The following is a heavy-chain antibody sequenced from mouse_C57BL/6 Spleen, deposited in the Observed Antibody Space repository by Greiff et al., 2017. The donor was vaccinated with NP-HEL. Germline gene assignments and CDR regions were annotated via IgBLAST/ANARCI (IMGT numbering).Heavy chain of an antibody. Sequence: VQLQQSGPELVKPGASVKISCKASGYTFTDYYMNWVKQSHGKSLEWIGDINPNNGGTSYNQKFKGKATLTVDKSSSTAYMELRSLTSEDSAVYYCARYGLWNAMDYWGQGTSVTVSS. CDR3: ARYGLWNAMDY. D-gene: IGHD1-1*01. V-gene: IGHV1-26*01. CDR1: GYTFTDYY. J-gene: IGHJ4*01. CDR2: INPNNGGT.